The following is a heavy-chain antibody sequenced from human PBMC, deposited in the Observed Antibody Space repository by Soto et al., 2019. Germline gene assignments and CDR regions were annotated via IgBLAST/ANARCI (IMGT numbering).Heavy chain of an antibody. CDR3: ARDRLMATAGTARHYFGLDV. CDR1: GGSIRSGGYY. CDR2: IYYSGST. Sequence: SLSVTGTVSGGSIRSGGYYWSWFLQSPRRGLEWIGNIYYSGSTYYNPSLKSRLTISVDTSKNQFSLNLSSVTAADTAVYYCARDRLMATAGTARHYFGLDVWGQGTTVTVSS. J-gene: IGHJ6*02. D-gene: IGHD5-18*01. V-gene: IGHV4-31*03.